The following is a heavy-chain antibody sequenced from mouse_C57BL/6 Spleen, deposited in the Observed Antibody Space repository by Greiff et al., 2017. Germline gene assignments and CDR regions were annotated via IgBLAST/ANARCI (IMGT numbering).Heavy chain of an antibody. CDR1: GYTFTSYW. J-gene: IGHJ2*01. D-gene: IGHD2-1*01. CDR3: ARGGNGNYGDD. CDR2: IYPGSGST. Sequence: QVQLKQSGAELVKPGASVKMSCKASGYTFTSYWITWVKQRPGQGLEWIGDIYPGSGSTNYNEKFKSKATLTVDTSSSTAYMQLSSLTSEDSAVYYCARGGNGNYGDDWGQGTTLTVSS. V-gene: IGHV1-55*01.